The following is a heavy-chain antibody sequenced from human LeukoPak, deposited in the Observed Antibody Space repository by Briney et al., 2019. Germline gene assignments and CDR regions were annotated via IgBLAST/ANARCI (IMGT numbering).Heavy chain of an antibody. D-gene: IGHD3-10*01. Sequence: GASVKVSCKASVYSFTSYDINWVRQATGQGLEWMGWMNPNSGNTGYAQKFQGRVTMTRNTSISTAYMELSSLRSEDTAVYYCARGRSGSYFHLVPLDYWGQGTLVTVSS. CDR1: VYSFTSYD. CDR2: MNPNSGNT. CDR3: ARGRSGSYFHLVPLDY. V-gene: IGHV1-8*01. J-gene: IGHJ4*02.